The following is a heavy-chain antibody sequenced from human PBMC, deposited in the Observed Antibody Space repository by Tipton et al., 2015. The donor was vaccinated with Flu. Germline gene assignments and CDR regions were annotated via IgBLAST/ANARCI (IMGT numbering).Heavy chain of an antibody. D-gene: IGHD6-13*01. CDR2: ISAYSGGT. V-gene: IGHV1-2*02. CDR3: ARGGAAATHAFDI. CDR1: GYTFTSYG. Sequence: QSGAEVKKPGASVKVSCKASGYTFTSYGISWVRQAPGQGLEWMGWISAYSGGTNYAQKFQGRVTMTRDTSISTAYMELSRLRSDDTAVYYCARGGAAATHAFDIWGQGTMVTVSS. J-gene: IGHJ3*02.